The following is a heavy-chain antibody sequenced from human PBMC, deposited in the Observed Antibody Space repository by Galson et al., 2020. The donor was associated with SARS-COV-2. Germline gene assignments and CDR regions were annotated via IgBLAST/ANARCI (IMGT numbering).Heavy chain of an antibody. D-gene: IGHD3-10*01. Sequence: AAGSLRLSCAASGLTLTNAWVSWVRQAPGKGLEWVGRIKKKTEGGATDYAAPVKGRFTISRDDSKNTLYLQMNSLKTEDTAIYYCTTGDYYASGVDYWGQGTLVTVSS. J-gene: IGHJ4*02. CDR3: TTGDYYASGVDY. CDR1: GLTLTNAW. V-gene: IGHV3-15*01. CDR2: IKKKTEGGAT.